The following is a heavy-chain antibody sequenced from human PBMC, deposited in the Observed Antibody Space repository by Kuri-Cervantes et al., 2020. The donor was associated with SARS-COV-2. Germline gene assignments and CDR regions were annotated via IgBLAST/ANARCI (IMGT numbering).Heavy chain of an antibody. CDR2: ISSSSTI. CDR1: GFTFSSYA. CDR3: ARVTPRLYYYGMDV. Sequence: GESLKISCAASGFTFSSYAMHWVRQAPGKGLEWVSYISSSSTIYYADSVKGRFTISRDNAKNSLYLQMNSLRDEDTAVYYCARVTPRLYYYGMDVWGQGTTVTVSS. D-gene: IGHD2-15*01. J-gene: IGHJ6*02. V-gene: IGHV3-48*02.